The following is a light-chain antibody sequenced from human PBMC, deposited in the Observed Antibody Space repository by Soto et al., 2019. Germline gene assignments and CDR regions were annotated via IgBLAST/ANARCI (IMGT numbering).Light chain of an antibody. Sequence: QSVLTQPASVSGSPGQSITISCTGTSGDVGGYNYVSWYQHHPGKAPKLLISEVSNRPSGVSTRFSGSKSGNTASLTISGLQADDEADYYCSSYTSDINPYVFGTGTKLTVL. J-gene: IGLJ1*01. CDR3: SSYTSDINPYV. V-gene: IGLV2-14*01. CDR2: EVS. CDR1: SGDVGGYNY.